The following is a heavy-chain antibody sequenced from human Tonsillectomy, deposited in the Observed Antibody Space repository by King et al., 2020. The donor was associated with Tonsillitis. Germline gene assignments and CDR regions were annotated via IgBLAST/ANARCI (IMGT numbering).Heavy chain of an antibody. Sequence: GQLVQSGAEVKKPGASVKVSCKASGYTFTTYYMHWVRQAPGRGLEWMGIINLSGGGTSYAQNFQGRVTMTRETSTSTVYMELSSLRSEYTAVYSCARVSVTYVSFDYWGQGTLVTVSS. D-gene: IGHD1-14*01. CDR3: ARVSVTYVSFDY. CDR2: INLSGGGT. V-gene: IGHV1-46*01. CDR1: GYTFTTYY. J-gene: IGHJ4*02.